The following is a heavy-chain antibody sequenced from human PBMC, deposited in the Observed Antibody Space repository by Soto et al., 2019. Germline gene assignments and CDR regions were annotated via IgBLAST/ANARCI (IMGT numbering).Heavy chain of an antibody. D-gene: IGHD1-26*01. CDR2: IIPIFGTA. J-gene: IGHJ6*02. CDR3: ARDFSGGSYYYYYYYGMDV. CDR1: GGTFSSYV. V-gene: IGHV1-69*13. Sequence: SVKVSCKASGGTFSSYVISWVRQAPGQGLEWMGGIIPIFGTANYAQKFQGRVTITADESTSTAYMELSSLRSEDTAVYYCARDFSGGSYYYYYYYGMDVWGQGTTVTVSS.